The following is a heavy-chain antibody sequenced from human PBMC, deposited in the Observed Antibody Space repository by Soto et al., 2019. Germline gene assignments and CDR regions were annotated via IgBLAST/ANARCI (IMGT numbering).Heavy chain of an antibody. CDR1: GGSVSSGSYY. D-gene: IGHD3-10*01. Sequence: PSETLSLTCTVSGGSVSSGSYYWSWIRQPPGKGLEWIGYIYYSGSTNYNPSLKSRVTISVDTSKNQFSLKLSSVTAADTAVYYSARNYHLNYYGSGSHSNWFDPWGQGTLVTVSS. CDR3: ARNYHLNYYGSGSHSNWFDP. CDR2: IYYSGST. V-gene: IGHV4-61*01. J-gene: IGHJ5*02.